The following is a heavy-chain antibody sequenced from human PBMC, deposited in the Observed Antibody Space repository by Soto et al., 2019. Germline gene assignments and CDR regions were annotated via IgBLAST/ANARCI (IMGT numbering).Heavy chain of an antibody. CDR1: GYSFTSYW. CDR3: ASFPAAAQYYYYYGMDV. J-gene: IGHJ6*02. V-gene: IGHV5-10-1*01. CDR2: IDPSDSYT. Sequence: GESLKISCKGSGYSFTSYWISWVRQMPGKGLEWIGRIDPSDSYTNYSPSFQGHVTISADKSISTAYLQWSSLKASDTAMYYCASFPAAAQYYYYYGMDVWGQGTTVTVSS. D-gene: IGHD6-13*01.